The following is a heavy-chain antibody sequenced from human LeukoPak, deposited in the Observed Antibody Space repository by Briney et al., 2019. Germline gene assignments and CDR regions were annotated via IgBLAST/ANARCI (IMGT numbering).Heavy chain of an antibody. D-gene: IGHD2-2*01. CDR3: ATHFRYCSSTSCLVHFDF. J-gene: IGHJ4*02. V-gene: IGHV1-69*04. Sequence: VASVKVSCKASGGTFSSYAISWVRQAPGQGLEWMGRIIPILGIANYAQKFQGRVTITADKSTSTAYMELSSLRSEDTAVYYCATHFRYCSSTSCLVHFDFWGQGTLVTVSS. CDR2: IIPILGIA. CDR1: GGTFSSYA.